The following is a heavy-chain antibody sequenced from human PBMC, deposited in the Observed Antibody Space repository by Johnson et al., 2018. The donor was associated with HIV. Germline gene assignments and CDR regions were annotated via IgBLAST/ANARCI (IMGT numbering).Heavy chain of an antibody. CDR3: AKMAGSYSSPVPFPVKKPREDAFDI. J-gene: IGHJ3*02. D-gene: IGHD1-26*01. CDR1: GFTFSRYS. CDR2: MSYDGSNN. V-gene: IGHV3-30*04. Sequence: QVQLVESGGGVVQPGRSLRLTCAASGFTFSRYSMHWVRQAPGKGLQWVAVMSYDGSNNYYADSVKGRFTISSDNSKNTLYLQMNSLRAEDTAVYYCAKMAGSYSSPVPFPVKKPREDAFDIWGQGTMVTVSS.